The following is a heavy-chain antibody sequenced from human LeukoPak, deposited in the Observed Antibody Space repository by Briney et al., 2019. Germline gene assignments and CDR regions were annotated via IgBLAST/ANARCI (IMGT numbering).Heavy chain of an antibody. Sequence: GGSLRLSCLVSGFTFSSNAMGWVRQAPGKGLEWVSVISGSGGSRYYADSVKGRFTISRDNSKNTLYLQMNSLRAEDTAVYYCAKGVGDFGFRFDYWGQGTLVTVSS. CDR3: AKGVGDFGFRFDY. D-gene: IGHD2-21*02. CDR1: GFTFSSNA. V-gene: IGHV3-23*01. J-gene: IGHJ4*02. CDR2: ISGSGGSR.